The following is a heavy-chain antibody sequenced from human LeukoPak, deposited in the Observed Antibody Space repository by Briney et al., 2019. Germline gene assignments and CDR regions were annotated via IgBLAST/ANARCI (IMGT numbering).Heavy chain of an antibody. CDR3: ARDLVRITIFGVVSSDAFDI. CDR1: GYTFTSYG. J-gene: IGHJ3*02. Sequence: ASVKVSCKASGYTFTSYGISWVRQAPGQGLEWMGWISAYNGNTNYAQKLQGRVTMTTDTSTSTAYMELRSLRSDDTAVYYCARDLVRITIFGVVSSDAFDIWGQGTMVTVSS. CDR2: ISAYNGNT. V-gene: IGHV1-18*01. D-gene: IGHD3-3*01.